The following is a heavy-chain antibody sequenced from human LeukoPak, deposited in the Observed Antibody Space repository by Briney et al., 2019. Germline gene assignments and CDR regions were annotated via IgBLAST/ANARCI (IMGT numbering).Heavy chain of an antibody. CDR1: GGSISSGGYY. CDR2: IYYSGST. J-gene: IGHJ4*02. CDR3: ARSQQSHYYDSRGYFDY. Sequence: PSETLSLTCTVSGGSISSGGYYWSWIRQHPGKGLEWIGYIYYSGSTYYNPSLESRVTISVDTSKNQFSLKLSSVSAADTAVYYCARSQQSHYYDSRGYFDYWGQGTLVTVSS. D-gene: IGHD3-22*01. V-gene: IGHV4-31*03.